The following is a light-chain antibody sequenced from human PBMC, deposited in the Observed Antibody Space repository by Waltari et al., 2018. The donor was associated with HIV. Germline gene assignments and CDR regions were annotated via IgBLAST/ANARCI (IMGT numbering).Light chain of an antibody. CDR2: EDN. V-gene: IGLV2-23*01. Sequence: QSALTQPASVSGSPGQSITLSCTGTSSDVGSYSFVSWYQLHPGKAPKLIIYEDNKRPSGVYDRFSGSKSGYTASLTISGLQAEDEADYCCWSYAGSSTIIFGGGTKLTVL. CDR1: SSDVGSYSF. CDR3: WSYAGSSTII. J-gene: IGLJ2*01.